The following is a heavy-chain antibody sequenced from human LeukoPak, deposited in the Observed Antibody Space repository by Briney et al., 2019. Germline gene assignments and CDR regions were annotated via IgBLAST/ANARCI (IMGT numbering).Heavy chain of an antibody. D-gene: IGHD5-18*01. CDR3: ARSAVDTADFDY. Sequence: SQTLSLTCTVSGGSISSGGYYWSWIRQPPGKGLEWIGYIYHSGSTYYDPSLKSRVTMSVDTSENQFSLKLSSVTAADTAVYYCARSAVDTADFDYWGQGTLVTVSS. CDR2: IYHSGST. V-gene: IGHV4-30-2*01. CDR1: GGSISSGGYY. J-gene: IGHJ4*02.